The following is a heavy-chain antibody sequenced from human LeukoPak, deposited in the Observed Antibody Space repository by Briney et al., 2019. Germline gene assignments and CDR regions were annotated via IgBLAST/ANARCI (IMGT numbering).Heavy chain of an antibody. CDR3: TRATWIQLWYPVFDP. CDR1: GFTFSSYW. D-gene: IGHD5-18*01. Sequence: GGSLRLSCAASGFTFSSYWMSWVRQAPGKGLEWVANIKQDGSEKYYVDSVKGRFTISRDNAKNSLYLQMNSLRAEDTAVYYCTRATWIQLWYPVFDPWGQGTLVTVSS. CDR2: IKQDGSEK. V-gene: IGHV3-7*01. J-gene: IGHJ5*02.